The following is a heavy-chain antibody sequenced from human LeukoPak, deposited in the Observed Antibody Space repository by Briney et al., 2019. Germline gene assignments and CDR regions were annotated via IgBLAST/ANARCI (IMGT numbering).Heavy chain of an antibody. V-gene: IGHV4-4*02. D-gene: IGHD3-10*01. CDR1: GGSITTDNW. CDR2: VYHRGNT. CDR3: ARVPRGAGALDY. Sequence: SGTLSLTCAVSGGSITTDNWWSWVRQTPGKGLEWIGEVYHRGNTNYNPSLKSRATVPVDKSKNQFSLKLNSVTAADTAVYYCARVPRGAGALDYWGQGTLVTVSS. J-gene: IGHJ4*02.